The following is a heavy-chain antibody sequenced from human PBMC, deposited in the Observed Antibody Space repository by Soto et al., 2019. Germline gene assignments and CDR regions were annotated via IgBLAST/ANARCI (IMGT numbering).Heavy chain of an antibody. V-gene: IGHV1-69*02. CDR2: IIPILGIA. CDR3: VSGYDWVFDY. Sequence: QVQLVQSGAEVKKPGSSVKVSCKASGGTFSSYTISWVRQAPGQGLEWMGRIIPILGIANYAQKFQGRVTITADKSTSTPYMELSSLRSEDTAVYYCVSGYDWVFDYWGQGTLVTVSS. CDR1: GGTFSSYT. J-gene: IGHJ4*02. D-gene: IGHD5-12*01.